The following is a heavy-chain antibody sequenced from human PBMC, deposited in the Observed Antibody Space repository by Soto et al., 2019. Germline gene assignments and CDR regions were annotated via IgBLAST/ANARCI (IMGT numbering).Heavy chain of an antibody. CDR1: GFTFSDYW. CDR2: IKQDGSEK. CDR3: ARESIVGATNYYFDY. Sequence: GSLRLSCAASGFTFSDYWMAWVRQAPGKGLEWVANIKQDGSEKYYVDSVKGRFTISRDNAKNSLYLQMNSLRAEDTAVYYCARESIVGATNYYFDYWGQGTLVTVSS. V-gene: IGHV3-7*01. J-gene: IGHJ4*02. D-gene: IGHD1-26*01.